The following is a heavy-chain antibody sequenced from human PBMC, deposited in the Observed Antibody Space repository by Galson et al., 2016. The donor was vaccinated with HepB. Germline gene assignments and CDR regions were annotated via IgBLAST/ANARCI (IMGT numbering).Heavy chain of an antibody. D-gene: IGHD1-7*01. Sequence: SLRLSCAGSGFIFSNYWMTWVRQAPGKGLEWVANIKRDGSERYYVDSVRGRFTISRDNAKNSLYLQMDILRAEDTALYYCATDLPTVHKWNYDAFHIWGQGTMVTVSS. CDR1: GFIFSNYW. V-gene: IGHV3-7*01. CDR2: IKRDGSER. CDR3: ATDLPTVHKWNYDAFHI. J-gene: IGHJ3*02.